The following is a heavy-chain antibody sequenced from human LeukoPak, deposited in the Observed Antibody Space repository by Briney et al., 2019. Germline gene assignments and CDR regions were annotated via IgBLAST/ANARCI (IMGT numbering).Heavy chain of an antibody. V-gene: IGHV3-53*01. Sequence: GGSLRLSCAASGFTVSSNYMTWVRQAPGKGLEWVSLIYSSAVTDYADSLKGRFTISRDNSKNTLYLQMNSLRAEDTAVYYCARVNRGDAFDIWGQGTLVTVSS. CDR3: ARVNRGDAFDI. J-gene: IGHJ3*02. CDR2: IYSSAVT. D-gene: IGHD3-16*02. CDR1: GFTVSSNY.